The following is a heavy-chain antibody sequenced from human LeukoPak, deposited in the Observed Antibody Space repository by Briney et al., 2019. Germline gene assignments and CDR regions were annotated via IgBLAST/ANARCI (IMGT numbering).Heavy chain of an antibody. Sequence: GGSLRLSCAASGFTFSSYAMSWVRQAPGKGLEWVSAISGSGGSTYYADSVKGRFTISRDNSKNTLYLQMNSLRAEDTAVYYCARRTLFGVIKPPDYWGQGTLVTVSS. CDR1: GFTFSSYA. D-gene: IGHD3-3*01. CDR3: ARRTLFGVIKPPDY. V-gene: IGHV3-23*01. J-gene: IGHJ4*02. CDR2: ISGSGGST.